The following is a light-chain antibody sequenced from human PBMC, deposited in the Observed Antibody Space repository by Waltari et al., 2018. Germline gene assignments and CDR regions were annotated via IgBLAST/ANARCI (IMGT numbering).Light chain of an antibody. V-gene: IGLV4-69*02. CDR3: HTWGTGGDWV. CDR1: SGHTNYV. CDR2: VKSDGSH. Sequence: QLVLTQSPSASASLGASVNLPCRLSSGHTNYVIPWPPQQPEKGPRYLMKVKSDGSHSKGDGIPDRFSGSSSGAERHLTISSLQSEDEADYYCHTWGTGGDWVFGGGTKLTVL. J-gene: IGLJ3*02.